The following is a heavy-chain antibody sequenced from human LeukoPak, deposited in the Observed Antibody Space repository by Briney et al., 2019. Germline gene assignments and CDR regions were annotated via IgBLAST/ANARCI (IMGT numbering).Heavy chain of an antibody. CDR2: ISYDGSNE. J-gene: IGHJ4*02. Sequence: GGSLRLSCAASGFTFSSYGLHWVRQAPGKGLEWVAAISYDGSNEYYADSVKGRFTISRDNSKNTLFLQMNGLRAEDTAVYYCAKGRGGSYYAALDYWGQGTLVTVSS. V-gene: IGHV3-30*18. D-gene: IGHD1-26*01. CDR3: AKGRGGSYYAALDY. CDR1: GFTFSSYG.